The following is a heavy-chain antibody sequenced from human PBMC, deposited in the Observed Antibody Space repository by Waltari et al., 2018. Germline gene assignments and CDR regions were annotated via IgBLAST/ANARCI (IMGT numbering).Heavy chain of an antibody. Sequence: QVQLQESGPGLVTPSQTLSLTCTVSGGSISSGTYYWTWIRQPAGKGLEWTRRIYTSGRTNHHPSLKSRLIISVDTSKNQFSLKLTSVTAADTAVYYCAGQGDYYAFDIWGQGTMLTVSS. J-gene: IGHJ3*02. V-gene: IGHV4-61*02. CDR1: GGSISSGTYY. CDR3: AGQGDYYAFDI. CDR2: IYTSGRT. D-gene: IGHD4-17*01.